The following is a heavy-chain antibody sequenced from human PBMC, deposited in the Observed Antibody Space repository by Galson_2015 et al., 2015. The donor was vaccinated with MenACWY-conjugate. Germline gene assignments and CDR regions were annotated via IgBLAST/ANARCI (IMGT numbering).Heavy chain of an antibody. CDR1: GGSISSSSYY. V-gene: IGHV4-39*01. J-gene: IGHJ4*02. CDR2: IYYSGST. D-gene: IGHD1-26*01. CDR3: ARLIVGATIYFDY. Sequence: ETLSLTCTVSGGSISSSSYYWGWLRQPPGKGLEWIGSIYYSGSTYYNPSLKSRFTISVDTSKNQFSLKLSSVTAADTAVYYCARLIVGATIYFDYWGQGTLVTVSS.